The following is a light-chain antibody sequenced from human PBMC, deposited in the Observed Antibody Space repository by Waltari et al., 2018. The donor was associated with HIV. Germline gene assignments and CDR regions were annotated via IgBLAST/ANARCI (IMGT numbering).Light chain of an antibody. CDR3: ATWDDALSGPV. V-gene: IGLV1-44*01. CDR2: STN. CDR1: SSTIGSNT. J-gene: IGLJ3*02. Sequence: QSVLTQPPSASGTPGQRVIISCSGNSSTIGSNTVNWYHQFSGAAPTLLIYSTNQRPSAVPDRFSGSKSGSAAALAISGLKSEDEADYHCATWDDALSGPVFGAGTKLTV.